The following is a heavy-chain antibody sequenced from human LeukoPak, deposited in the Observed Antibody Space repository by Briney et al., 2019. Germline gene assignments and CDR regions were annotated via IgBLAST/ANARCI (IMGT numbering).Heavy chain of an antibody. V-gene: IGHV1-8*02. CDR1: GGTFSSYA. J-gene: IGHJ4*02. D-gene: IGHD1-26*01. CDR2: MNPNSGNT. Sequence: ASVKVSCKASGGTFSSYAISWVRQAPGQGLEWMGWMNPNSGNTGYAQKFQGRVTMTRNTSISTAYMELSSLRSEDTAVYYCARGSYTGGYWGQGTLVTVSS. CDR3: ARGSYTGGY.